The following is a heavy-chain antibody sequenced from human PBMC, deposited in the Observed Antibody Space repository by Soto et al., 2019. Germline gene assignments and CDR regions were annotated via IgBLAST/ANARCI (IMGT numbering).Heavy chain of an antibody. CDR2: IRSKAYGCTT. Sequence: PGGSLRRSCTASGFTFGYYAMSWVREAPGKGLEWVGFIRSKAYGCTTEYAASVKGRFTISRDDSKSIAYLQMNSLKTEDTAVYYCTRDLGSWYLGYYYYYGMDVWGQGTTVTVSS. CDR3: TRDLGSWYLGYYYYYGMDV. CDR1: GFTFGYYA. J-gene: IGHJ6*02. D-gene: IGHD6-13*01. V-gene: IGHV3-49*04.